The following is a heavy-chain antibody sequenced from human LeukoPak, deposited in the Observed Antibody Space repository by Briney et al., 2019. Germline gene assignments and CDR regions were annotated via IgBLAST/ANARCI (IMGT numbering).Heavy chain of an antibody. Sequence: SQTLSLTCTVSGGSISSGGYFWSWVRPHPGKGLQWIGYISHSGSTYYNPSLKSRVTISLDTSKDRFSLRLSSVTAANTAVYYCARGIGFYYYYGMDVWGQGTTVTVSS. CDR2: ISHSGST. J-gene: IGHJ6*02. CDR3: ARGIGFYYYYGMDV. CDR1: GGSISSGGYF. V-gene: IGHV4-31*03. D-gene: IGHD3-16*01.